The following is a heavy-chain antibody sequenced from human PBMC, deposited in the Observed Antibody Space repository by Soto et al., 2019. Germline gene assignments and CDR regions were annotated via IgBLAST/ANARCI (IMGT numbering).Heavy chain of an antibody. D-gene: IGHD3-22*01. Sequence: QVQLVESGGGVVQPGRSLRLSCAASGFTFSSYAMHWVRQAPGKGLEWVAVISYDGSNKYYADSVKGRFTISRDNSKNTLYLQMNSLRADDTAVYYCARGRYYDSSGYSAFDIWGKGTMVTVSS. CDR1: GFTFSSYA. CDR3: ARGRYYDSSGYSAFDI. CDR2: ISYDGSNK. J-gene: IGHJ3*02. V-gene: IGHV3-30-3*01.